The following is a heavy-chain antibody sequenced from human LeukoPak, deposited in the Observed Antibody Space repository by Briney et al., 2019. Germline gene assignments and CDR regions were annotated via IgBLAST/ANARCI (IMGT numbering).Heavy chain of an antibody. Sequence: GGSLRLSCAASGFTLSGYAMSWVRLAPGEGLEWVSAITAGGDSTYYAESVKGRFTISRDNLKNMVFLQMSTLRAEDTAIYYCAKSHASIWNVYDYWGQGTLVTVSS. CDR3: AKSHASIWNVYDY. CDR1: GFTLSGYA. J-gene: IGHJ4*02. D-gene: IGHD6-13*01. V-gene: IGHV3-23*01. CDR2: ITAGGDST.